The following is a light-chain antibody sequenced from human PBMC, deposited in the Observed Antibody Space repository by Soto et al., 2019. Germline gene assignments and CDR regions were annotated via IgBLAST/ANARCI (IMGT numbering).Light chain of an antibody. CDR3: QQYGSWT. Sequence: VLTQSPVTLSFSPGERATLSCRASQSFSTNYLAWYQQRPGQAPRLLIYGASSRAAGIPGRFSGSGSGTDFTLTISRLEPEDFAAYYCQQYGSWTFGQGTKVDIK. CDR1: QSFSTNY. V-gene: IGKV3-20*01. CDR2: GAS. J-gene: IGKJ1*01.